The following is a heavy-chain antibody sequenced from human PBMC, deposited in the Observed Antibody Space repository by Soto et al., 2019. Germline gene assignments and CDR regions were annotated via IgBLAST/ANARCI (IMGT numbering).Heavy chain of an antibody. D-gene: IGHD2-2*01. CDR1: GFTFSSYG. Sequence: GGSLRLSCAASGFTFSSYGMHWVRQAPGKGLEWVAVIWYDGSNKYYADSVKGRFTISRDNSKNTLYLQMNSLRAEDTAVYYCARENCSSTSCYDDYWGQGTLVTVSS. CDR3: ARENCSSTSCYDDY. J-gene: IGHJ4*02. V-gene: IGHV3-33*01. CDR2: IWYDGSNK.